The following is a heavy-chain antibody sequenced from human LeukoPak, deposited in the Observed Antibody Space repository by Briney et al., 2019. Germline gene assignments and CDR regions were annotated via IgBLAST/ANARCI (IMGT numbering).Heavy chain of an antibody. D-gene: IGHD3-10*01. CDR1: GLSFRSYI. V-gene: IGHV3-21*04. Sequence: GGSLRLSCEASGLSFRSYIMNWVRRPPGKGLEWIASINNDGDKRYYADSVKGRFIISRDNAKKSLSLQMDSLTADDTAVYFCARGANYPDYWGQGTLVTVSS. CDR3: ARGANYPDY. J-gene: IGHJ4*02. CDR2: INNDGDKR.